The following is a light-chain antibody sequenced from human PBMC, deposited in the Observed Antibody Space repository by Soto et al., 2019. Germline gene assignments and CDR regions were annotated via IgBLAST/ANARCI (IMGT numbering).Light chain of an antibody. V-gene: IGLV2-14*01. J-gene: IGLJ1*01. CDR2: DVS. CDR3: SSYTSSSTLV. CDR1: SSDVGGYNY. Sequence: QSVLTQPASVSGSPGQSITISCTGTSSDVGGYNYVSWYQQHPGKAPKLMIYDVSNRPSGVSNRFSGSKSGNTASLTISGLLAEDEADYYCSSYTSSSTLVFGTGTKATVL.